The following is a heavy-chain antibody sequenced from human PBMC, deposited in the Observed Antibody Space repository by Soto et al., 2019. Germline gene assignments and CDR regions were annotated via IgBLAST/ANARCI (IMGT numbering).Heavy chain of an antibody. V-gene: IGHV4-31*03. CDR3: ARGSRWLQLYFDY. J-gene: IGHJ4*02. D-gene: IGHD5-12*01. CDR1: GGSISSGGYY. Sequence: QVQLQESGPGLVKPSQTLSLTCTVSGGSISSGGYYWSWIRQHPGKGLEWIGYIYYSGSTYYNPSLQSRVTISVDTSKNQFSLKLSSVTAADTAVYYCARGSRWLQLYFDYWGQGTLVTVSS. CDR2: IYYSGST.